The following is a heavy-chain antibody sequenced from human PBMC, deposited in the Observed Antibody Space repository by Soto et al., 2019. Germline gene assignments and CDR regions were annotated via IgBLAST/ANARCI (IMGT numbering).Heavy chain of an antibody. CDR2: IYYSGST. J-gene: IGHJ5*02. D-gene: IGHD2-2*03. V-gene: IGHV4-59*01. Sequence: QVQLQESGPGLVKPSETLSLTCTVSGGSISSYYWSWIRQPPGKGLEWIGYIYYSGSTNYNPSLKSRVTISVDTSKNQFSLKLSSVTAADTAVYYCARGRSGYCISTSCYSSGLDWFDPWGQGTLVTVSS. CDR3: ARGRSGYCISTSCYSSGLDWFDP. CDR1: GGSISSYY.